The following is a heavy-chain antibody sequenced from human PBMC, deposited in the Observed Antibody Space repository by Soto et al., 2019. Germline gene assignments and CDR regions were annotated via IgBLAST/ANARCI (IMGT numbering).Heavy chain of an antibody. CDR1: GGTFSSYA. J-gene: IGHJ6*03. CDR3: ARGFYVSFSGYYYYYMDV. D-gene: IGHD3-10*01. Sequence: SVKVSCKASGGTFSSYAISWLRQAPGQGLEWMGGTIPIFGTATDEQTFQGRVTITADESTSTAYMELSSLRSEDTAVFYCARGFYVSFSGYYYYYMDVWGKGTTVTVSS. V-gene: IGHV1-69*13. CDR2: TIPIFGTA.